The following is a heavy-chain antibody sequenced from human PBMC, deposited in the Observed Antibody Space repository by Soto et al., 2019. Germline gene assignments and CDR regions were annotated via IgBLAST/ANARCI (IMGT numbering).Heavy chain of an antibody. J-gene: IGHJ4*02. D-gene: IGHD2-15*01. CDR1: GGTFSSYT. V-gene: IGHV1-69*04. CDR2: IIPILGIA. CDR3: ARDEGRGPFDY. Sequence: VASVKVSCKASGGTFSSYTISWVRQAPGQGLEWMGRIIPILGIANYAQKFQGRVTITADKSTSTAYMELSSLRSEDTAVYYCARDEGRGPFDYWGQGTLVTVSS.